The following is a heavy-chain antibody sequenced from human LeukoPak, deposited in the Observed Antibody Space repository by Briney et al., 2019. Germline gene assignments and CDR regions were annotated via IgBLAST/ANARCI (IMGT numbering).Heavy chain of an antibody. CDR3: AKDSPPNYYDSSGYYYNEAPIDY. Sequence: GGSLRLSCAASGFTFSSYGMSWVRQAPGKGLEWVSAISGSGGSTYYADSVKGRFTISRDNSKNTLYLQMNSLRAEDTAVYYCAKDSPPNYYDSSGYYYNEAPIDYWGQGTLVTVSS. V-gene: IGHV3-23*01. D-gene: IGHD3-22*01. J-gene: IGHJ4*02. CDR2: ISGSGGST. CDR1: GFTFSSYG.